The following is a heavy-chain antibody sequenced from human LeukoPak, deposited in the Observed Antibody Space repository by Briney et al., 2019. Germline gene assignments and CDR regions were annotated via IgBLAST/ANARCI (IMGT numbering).Heavy chain of an antibody. J-gene: IGHJ3*02. CDR3: ARGGPRGAFDI. CDR2: ISSSSSTI. V-gene: IGHV3-48*01. CDR1: GFTFSSYS. Sequence: GGSLRLSCAASGFTFSSYSMNWVRQAPGKGLEWVSYISSSSSTIYYADSVKGRFTISRDNAKNSLCLQMNSLRAEDTAVYYCARGGPRGAFDIWGQGTMVTVSS. D-gene: IGHD5-12*01.